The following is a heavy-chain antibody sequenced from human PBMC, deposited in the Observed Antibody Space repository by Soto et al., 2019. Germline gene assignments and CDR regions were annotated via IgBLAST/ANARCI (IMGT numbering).Heavy chain of an antibody. CDR3: AAGYSSGWYDYFDY. V-gene: IGHV1-69*13. J-gene: IGHJ4*02. D-gene: IGHD6-19*01. Sequence: GASVKVSCKASGGTFSSYAISWVRQAPGQGLEWMGGIIPIFGTANYAQKFQGRVTITADESTSTAYMELSSLRSEDTAVYYCAAGYSSGWYDYFDYWGQGTLVTVSS. CDR2: IIPIFGTA. CDR1: GGTFSSYA.